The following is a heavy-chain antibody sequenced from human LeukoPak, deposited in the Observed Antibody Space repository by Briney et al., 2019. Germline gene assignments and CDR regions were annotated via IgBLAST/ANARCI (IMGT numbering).Heavy chain of an antibody. CDR1: GYTFTSYY. Sequence: ASVKVSCKASGYTFTSYYMHWVRQAPGQGLEWVGIINPSGGSTSYAQKFQGRVTMTRDTSTSTVYMELSSLRSEDTAVYYCARDRRSSSWKIQNWFDPWGQGTLVTVSS. CDR3: ARDRRSSSWKIQNWFDP. J-gene: IGHJ5*02. D-gene: IGHD6-13*01. CDR2: INPSGGST. V-gene: IGHV1-46*01.